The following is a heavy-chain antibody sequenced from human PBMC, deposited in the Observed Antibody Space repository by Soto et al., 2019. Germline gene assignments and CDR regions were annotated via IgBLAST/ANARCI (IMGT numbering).Heavy chain of an antibody. CDR1: GFTFSNYA. D-gene: IGHD6-19*01. Sequence: QVQLVESGGGVVQPGRSLRLSCAASGFTFSNYAMHWVRQAPGKGLEWVAVISYDGSNKYYADSVKGRFTISRDNSKNTLYLQMNSLRAEDKAVYYCGRSVAVTEYYFDYWGQGTLVTVSS. CDR2: ISYDGSNK. J-gene: IGHJ4*02. CDR3: GRSVAVTEYYFDY. V-gene: IGHV3-30-3*01.